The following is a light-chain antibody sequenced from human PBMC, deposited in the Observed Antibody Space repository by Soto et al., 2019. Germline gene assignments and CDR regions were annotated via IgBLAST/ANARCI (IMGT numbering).Light chain of an antibody. CDR3: HQYYDWPPWT. Sequence: EKVMTQSPATLSVSPGETATISCRAGQSVSGNLAWFQPKPGQAPRLLIYGASTRASGVPDRFSGSGSGTEFTLAISSLQSEDVAVYSCHQYYDWPPWTFGQGTKVEIK. CDR2: GAS. V-gene: IGKV3-15*01. CDR1: QSVSGN. J-gene: IGKJ1*01.